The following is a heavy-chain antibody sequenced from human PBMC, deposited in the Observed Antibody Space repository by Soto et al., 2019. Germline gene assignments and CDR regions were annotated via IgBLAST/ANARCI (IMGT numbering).Heavy chain of an antibody. D-gene: IGHD3-16*02. V-gene: IGHV3-15*01. CDR1: GFSFTSAW. J-gene: IGHJ4*02. CDR3: ATYEHLWGSNRYRSAY. CDR2: VLSKTDGGTT. Sequence: EVQLVESGGGLVKPGESLSISCTASGFSFTSAWMSWVRQAPGKGLEWVARVLSKTDGGTTDYAGPVKGRFTISTDDSEKKVYLQMNSLKSEDTAVYYCATYEHLWGSNRYRSAYWGQGTLVTVSS.